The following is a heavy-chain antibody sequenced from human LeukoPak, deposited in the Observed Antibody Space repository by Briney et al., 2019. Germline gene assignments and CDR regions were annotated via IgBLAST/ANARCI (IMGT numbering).Heavy chain of an antibody. CDR1: GFTFSTYN. V-gene: IGHV3-21*01. Sequence: GGSLRLSCAASGFTFSTYNMNWVRQAPGKGLEWVSAITTSSAYIYYADSVRGRFTISRDNAKNSLYLQMNSLRAEDTAVYYCARGGIPDAFDIWGQGTMVTVSS. J-gene: IGHJ3*02. CDR2: ITTSSAYI. D-gene: IGHD2-21*01. CDR3: ARGGIPDAFDI.